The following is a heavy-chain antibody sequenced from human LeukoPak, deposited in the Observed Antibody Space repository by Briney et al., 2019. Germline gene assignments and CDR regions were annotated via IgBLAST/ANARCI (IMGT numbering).Heavy chain of an antibody. J-gene: IGHJ5*02. D-gene: IGHD2-2*01. CDR2: IVRIFGKT. Sequence: GSSVKESCKDSGGSFSSNIIGWVRPAPGRGLEWMGGIVRIFGKTKYAQKFQGRVTISTDESSSTAYMELSSLRSDDTAIYYCARGWGIPAPISWFDPWGQGTLVTVSS. CDR3: ARGWGIPAPISWFDP. V-gene: IGHV1-69*05. CDR1: GGSFSSNI.